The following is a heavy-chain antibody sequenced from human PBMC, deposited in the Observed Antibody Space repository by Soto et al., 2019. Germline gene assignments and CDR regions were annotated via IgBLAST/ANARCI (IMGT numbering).Heavy chain of an antibody. CDR1: GYTFTVYY. Sequence: ASVKVSCKASGYTFTVYYMHWVLQAPGQGLEWMGWINPNSGGTNYAQKFQGWVTMTRDTSISTAYMELSRLRSDDTAVYYCARGWDTAMVLPFDYWGQGTLVTVSS. CDR3: ARGWDTAMVLPFDY. CDR2: INPNSGGT. J-gene: IGHJ4*01. V-gene: IGHV1-2*04. D-gene: IGHD5-18*01.